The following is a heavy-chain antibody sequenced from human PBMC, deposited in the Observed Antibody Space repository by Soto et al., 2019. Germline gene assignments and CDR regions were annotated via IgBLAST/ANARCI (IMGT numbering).Heavy chain of an antibody. Sequence: PGGSLRLSCTASGFTFGDYAMSWFRQAPGKGLEWVGFIRSKAYGGTTEYAASVKGRFTISRDDCKSIAYLQMNSLKTEDTAVYYCTSVMIDFGATTTPYFDSWGLENLLTISS. CDR2: IRSKAYGGTT. CDR3: TSVMIDFGATTTPYFDS. D-gene: IGHD5-12*01. CDR1: GFTFGDYA. V-gene: IGHV3-49*03. J-gene: IGHJ4*02.